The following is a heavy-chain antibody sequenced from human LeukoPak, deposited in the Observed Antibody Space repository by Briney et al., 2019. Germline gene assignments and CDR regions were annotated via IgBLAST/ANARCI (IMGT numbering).Heavy chain of an antibody. Sequence: GGSLRLSCAASGFTSSDYTMNWVRQAPGKGLEWVSGISVSDDSTYYADSVKGRFTMSRDNSNNMLYLQMNSLRVEDTAVYYCAKDRYCSSTNCPYDYWGQGTLVTVSS. J-gene: IGHJ4*02. CDR3: AKDRYCSSTNCPYDY. V-gene: IGHV3-23*01. CDR2: ISVSDDST. CDR1: GFTSSDYT. D-gene: IGHD2-2*01.